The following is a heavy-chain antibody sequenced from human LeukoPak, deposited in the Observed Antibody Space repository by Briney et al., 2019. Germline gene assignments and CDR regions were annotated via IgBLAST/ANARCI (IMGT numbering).Heavy chain of an antibody. Sequence: SETLSLTCSVSDDSITMYYWTWIRQPPGKGLEWIGYVDHTGSTNFNPSLNGRVSISRDTTKNLFSLKLSSVTAADTAVYYCARDEYYYGSGSYTYWGQGTLVTVSS. V-gene: IGHV4-4*08. CDR1: DDSITMYY. CDR3: ARDEYYYGSGSYTY. J-gene: IGHJ4*02. CDR2: VDHTGST. D-gene: IGHD3-10*01.